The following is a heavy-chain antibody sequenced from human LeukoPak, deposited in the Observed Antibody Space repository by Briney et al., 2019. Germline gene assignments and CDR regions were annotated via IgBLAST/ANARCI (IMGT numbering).Heavy chain of an antibody. D-gene: IGHD3-3*01. J-gene: IGHJ4*02. V-gene: IGHV1-69*13. CDR2: IIPIFGTA. CDR3: ARGFVSGYYDKYYFDY. Sequence: ASVKVSCKASGGTFSSYAISWVRQAPGQGLEWMGGIIPIFGTANYAQKFQGRVTITADESTSTAYMELSSLRSEDTAVYYCARGFVSGYYDKYYFDYWGQGTLVTASS. CDR1: GGTFSSYA.